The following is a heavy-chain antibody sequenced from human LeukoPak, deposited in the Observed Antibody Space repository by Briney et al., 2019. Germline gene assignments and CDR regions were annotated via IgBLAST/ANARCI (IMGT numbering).Heavy chain of an antibody. D-gene: IGHD5/OR15-5a*01. CDR3: ARGRALYEPSENAFDI. J-gene: IGHJ3*02. Sequence: PSETLSLTCTVSGGSISSYYWSWIRQPPGKGLEWIGYIYYSGSTNYNPSLKSRVTISVDTSKNQFSLKLSSVTAADTAVYYCARGRALYEPSENAFDIWGQGTMVTVSS. CDR1: GGSISSYY. V-gene: IGHV4-59*12. CDR2: IYYSGST.